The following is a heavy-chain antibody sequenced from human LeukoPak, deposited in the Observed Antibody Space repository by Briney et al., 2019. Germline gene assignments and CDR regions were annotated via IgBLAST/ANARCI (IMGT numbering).Heavy chain of an antibody. V-gene: IGHV3-21*01. CDR3: ARGLGYCSGGSCADAFDI. Sequence: GGSLRLSCAASGFTFSSYAMSWVRQAPGKGLEWVSSISSSSSYIYYADSVKGRFTISRDNAKNSLYLQMNSLRAEDTAVYYCARGLGYCSGGSCADAFDIWGQGTMVTVSS. CDR2: ISSSSSYI. D-gene: IGHD2-15*01. CDR1: GFTFSSYA. J-gene: IGHJ3*02.